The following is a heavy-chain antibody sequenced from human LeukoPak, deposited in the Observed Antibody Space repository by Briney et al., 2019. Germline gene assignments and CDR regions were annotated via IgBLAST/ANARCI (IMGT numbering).Heavy chain of an antibody. CDR1: GYTFTSYD. D-gene: IGHD3-10*01. Sequence: ASVQVSCKASGYTFTSYDINRVRQATGQGLEWMGWMNPNSGNTGHAQKFQGRVTMTRNTSISTAYMELSSLRSEDTAVYYCARGYYGSGSYYGYWGQGTLVTVSS. CDR2: MNPNSGNT. CDR3: ARGYYGSGSYYGY. V-gene: IGHV1-8*01. J-gene: IGHJ4*02.